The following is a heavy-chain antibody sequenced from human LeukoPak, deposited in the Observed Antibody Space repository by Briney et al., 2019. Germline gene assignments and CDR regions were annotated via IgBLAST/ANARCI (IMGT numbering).Heavy chain of an antibody. D-gene: IGHD1-26*01. J-gene: IGHJ1*01. CDR2: INEDGNEK. CDR3: VREPVVGPAEYFQS. Sequence: GGSLRLSCVASGFRFRNYWMAWIRHAPGRGLEWVANINEDGNEKYYLDSVRGRFIISRDNARNSLFLQMNSLRGENTGVYYCVREPVVGPAEYFQSWGQGTLVAVSS. CDR1: GFRFRNYW. V-gene: IGHV3-7*01.